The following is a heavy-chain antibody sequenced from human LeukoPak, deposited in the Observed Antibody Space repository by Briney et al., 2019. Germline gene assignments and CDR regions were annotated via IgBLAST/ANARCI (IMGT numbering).Heavy chain of an antibody. Sequence: PSGTLSLTCTVSGGSISSGSYYWSWIRQPAGKGLEWIGRIYTSGSTNYNPSLKSRVTISVDTSKNQFSLKLSSVTAADTAVYYCARVTTMVRGVIITPRFDPWGQGTLVTVSS. V-gene: IGHV4-61*02. CDR1: GGSISSGSYY. CDR3: ARVTTMVRGVIITPRFDP. D-gene: IGHD3-10*01. J-gene: IGHJ5*02. CDR2: IYTSGST.